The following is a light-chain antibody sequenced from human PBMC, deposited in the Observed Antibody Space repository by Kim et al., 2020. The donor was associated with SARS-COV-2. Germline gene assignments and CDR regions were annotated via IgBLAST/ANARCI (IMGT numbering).Light chain of an antibody. CDR3: QQYNSWT. V-gene: IGKV1-5*01. J-gene: IGKJ1*01. CDR1: QSISSW. CDR2: DAS. Sequence: LYATVGDRVTITCRASQSISSWVAWYQQKPGKAPKLLIYDASSLESGVPSRFSGSGSGTEFTLTISSLQPDDFATYYCQQYNSWTFGQGTKVDIK.